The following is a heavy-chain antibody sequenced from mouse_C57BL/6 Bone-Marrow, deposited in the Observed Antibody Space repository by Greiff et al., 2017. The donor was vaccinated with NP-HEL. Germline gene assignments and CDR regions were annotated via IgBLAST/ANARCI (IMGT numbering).Heavy chain of an antibody. V-gene: IGHV14-3*01. CDR3: ARDLGFAY. Sequence: VQLQQSVAELVRPGASVKLSCTASGFNIKNTYMHRVKQRPEQGLEWIGRIDPANGNTKYAPKFQGKATITADTSSNTAYLQLSSLTSEDTAIYYCARDLGFAYWGQGTLVTVSA. CDR2: IDPANGNT. CDR1: GFNIKNTY. J-gene: IGHJ3*01.